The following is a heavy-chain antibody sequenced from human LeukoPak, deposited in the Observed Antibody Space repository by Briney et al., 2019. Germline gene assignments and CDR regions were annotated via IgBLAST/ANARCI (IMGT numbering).Heavy chain of an antibody. J-gene: IGHJ6*03. D-gene: IGHD2-15*01. CDR3: AKDGTYCSGGSCYSYYYYYMDV. CDR2: ISGSGGST. V-gene: IGHV3-23*01. CDR1: GFSVRDSY. Sequence: GGSLRLSCTASGFSVRDSYMSWVRQAPGKGLEWVSAISGSGGSTYYADSVKGRLTISRDNSKNTLYLQMNSLRAEDTAVYYCAKDGTYCSGGSCYSYYYYYMDVWGKGTTVTVSS.